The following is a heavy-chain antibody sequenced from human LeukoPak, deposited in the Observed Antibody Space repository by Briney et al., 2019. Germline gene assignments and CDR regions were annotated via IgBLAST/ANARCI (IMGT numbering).Heavy chain of an antibody. CDR2: MNPNSGNT. D-gene: IGHD6-25*01. J-gene: IGHJ6*03. V-gene: IGHV1-8*01. Sequence: ASVKVSCKASGYTFTGYDINWVRQATGQGLEWMGWMNPNSGNTGYAQKFQGRVTMTRNTSISTAYMELSSLRSEDTAVYYCAAASPRYYYYYYMDVWGKGTTVTVSS. CDR1: GYTFTGYD. CDR3: AAASPRYYYYYYMDV.